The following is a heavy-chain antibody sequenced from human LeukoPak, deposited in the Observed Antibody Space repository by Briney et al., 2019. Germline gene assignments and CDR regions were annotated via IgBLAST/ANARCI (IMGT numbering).Heavy chain of an antibody. Sequence: AGGSLRLSCAASGFTFSSYWMSWVRQAPGKGLEWVANIKQDGSEKYYVDSVKGRFTISRDNAKNSLYLQMNSLRAEDTAVYYFARASLHCSGGSCYPAGGMDVWGKGTTVTVSS. J-gene: IGHJ6*04. CDR2: IKQDGSEK. V-gene: IGHV3-7*03. CDR3: ARASLHCSGGSCYPAGGMDV. CDR1: GFTFSSYW. D-gene: IGHD2-15*01.